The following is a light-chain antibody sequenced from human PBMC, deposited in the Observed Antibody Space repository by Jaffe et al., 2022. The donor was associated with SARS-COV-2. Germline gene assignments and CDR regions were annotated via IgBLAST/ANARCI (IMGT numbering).Light chain of an antibody. Sequence: QTVVTQEPSFSVSPGGTVTLTCGLSSGSVSTRYYPSWYQQTPGQAPRTLIYSTNTRSSGVPDRFSGSILGNKAALTITGAQAGDESDYHCVLYMGSGISVFGGGTKLTVL. CDR3: VLYMGSGISV. J-gene: IGLJ3*02. CDR2: STN. CDR1: SGSVSTRYY. V-gene: IGLV8-61*01.